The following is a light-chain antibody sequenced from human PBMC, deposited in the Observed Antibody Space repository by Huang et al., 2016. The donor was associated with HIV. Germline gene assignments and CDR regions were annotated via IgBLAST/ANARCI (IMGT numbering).Light chain of an antibody. V-gene: IGKV1-5*03. CDR3: QQYYSFST. Sequence: DIQMTQSPSTLSAFVGDRVTITCRASQSINNWLAWYQQKPVRAPKVLIYKTSNLESGVPSRFSGSGSGTEFTLTINSLHPDDFATYYCQQYYSFSTFGQGTKVEIK. J-gene: IGKJ1*01. CDR2: KTS. CDR1: QSINNW.